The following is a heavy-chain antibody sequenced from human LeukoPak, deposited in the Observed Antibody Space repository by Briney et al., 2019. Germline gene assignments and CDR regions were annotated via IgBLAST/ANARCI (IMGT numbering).Heavy chain of an antibody. V-gene: IGHV3-23*01. CDR2: ISGSGGST. CDR1: GFTFSSYS. D-gene: IGHD6-19*01. Sequence: GGSLRLSCAASGFTFSSYSMNWVRQAPGKGLEWVSAISGSGGSTYYADSVKGRFTISRDNSKNTLYLQMNSLRAEDTAVYYCAKVISGWPIDYWGQGTLVTVSS. CDR3: AKVISGWPIDY. J-gene: IGHJ4*02.